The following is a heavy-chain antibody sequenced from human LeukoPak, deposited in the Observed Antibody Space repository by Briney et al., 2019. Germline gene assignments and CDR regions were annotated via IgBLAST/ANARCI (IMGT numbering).Heavy chain of an antibody. CDR3: ARDHGSYGLDY. V-gene: IGHV4-61*01. D-gene: IGHD5-18*01. J-gene: IGHJ4*02. CDR1: GGSFSSGSYY. Sequence: PSETLSLTCTVSGGSFSSGSYYWSWIRQPPGKGLEWIGYIYYSGSASYNPSLKSRVTISVDTSKNQFSLKLTSVTAADTAVYYCARDHGSYGLDYWGQGTLVTVSS. CDR2: IYYSGSA.